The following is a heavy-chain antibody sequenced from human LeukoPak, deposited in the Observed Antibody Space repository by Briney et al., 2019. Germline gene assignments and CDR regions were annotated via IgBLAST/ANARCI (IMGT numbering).Heavy chain of an antibody. D-gene: IGHD5-18*01. CDR3: ARVVDTAMVTFGYYYYYMDV. V-gene: IGHV3-48*03. Sequence: GGSLRLSCAASGFTFSSYEMNWVRQAPGKGLEWVSYISSSGSTIYYADSVKGRFTISRDNAKNSLYLQMNSLRAEDTAVYYCARVVDTAMVTFGYYYYYMDVWGKGTTVTVSS. J-gene: IGHJ6*03. CDR1: GFTFSSYE. CDR2: ISSSGSTI.